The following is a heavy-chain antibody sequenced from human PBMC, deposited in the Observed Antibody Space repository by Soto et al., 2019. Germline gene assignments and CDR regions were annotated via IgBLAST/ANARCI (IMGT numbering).Heavy chain of an antibody. D-gene: IGHD6-13*01. J-gene: IGHJ4*02. V-gene: IGHV1-18*01. CDR2: ISAYNGNT. Sequence: ASVKVSCKASGYTFTSYGISWVRQAPGQGLEWMGWISAYNGNTNYAQKLQGRVTMTTDTSTSTAYMELRSLRSDDTAVYYCARDTESLPGSSWYDYWGQGTLVTVSS. CDR1: GYTFTSYG. CDR3: ARDTESLPGSSWYDY.